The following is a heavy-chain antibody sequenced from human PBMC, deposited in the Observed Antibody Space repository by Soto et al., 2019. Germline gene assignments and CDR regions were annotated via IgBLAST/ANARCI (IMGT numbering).Heavy chain of an antibody. D-gene: IGHD2-2*01. J-gene: IGHJ4*02. CDR1: GGSISSSSYY. Sequence: PSETLSLTCTVSGGSISSSSYYWGWIRQPPGKGLEWIGSIYYSGSTYYNPSLKSRVTISVDTSKNQFSLKLSSVTAADTAVYYCARLGYCISTSCYGRTDYWGQGTLVTVSS. CDR2: IYYSGST. V-gene: IGHV4-39*01. CDR3: ARLGYCISTSCYGRTDY.